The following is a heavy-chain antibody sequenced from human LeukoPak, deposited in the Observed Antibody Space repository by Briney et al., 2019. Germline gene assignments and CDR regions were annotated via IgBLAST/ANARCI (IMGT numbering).Heavy chain of an antibody. D-gene: IGHD3-22*01. CDR3: ARDYYDSSGYNLHAFDI. J-gene: IGHJ3*02. CDR2: ISSSSSYI. CDR1: GFTFSSYS. Sequence: GGSLRLSCAASGFTFSSYSMNWVRQAPGKGLEWVSSISSSSSYIYYADSVKGRFTISRDNAKNSLYLQMNSLRAEDTAVYYCARDYYDSSGYNLHAFDIWGRGTMVTVSS. V-gene: IGHV3-21*01.